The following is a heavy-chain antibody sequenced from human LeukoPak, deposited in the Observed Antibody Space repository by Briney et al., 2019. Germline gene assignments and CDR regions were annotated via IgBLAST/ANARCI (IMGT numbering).Heavy chain of an antibody. CDR2: ISGSGGST. CDR3: AKVDWGGGNSGDDY. V-gene: IGHV3-23*01. D-gene: IGHD4-23*01. CDR1: GFTFSSYA. Sequence: GGSLRLSCAASGFTFSSYAMSWVRQAPGKGLEWVSAISGSGGSTYYADFVKGRFTISRDNSKNTLYLQMNSLRAEDTAVYYCAKVDWGGGNSGDDYWGQGTLVTVSS. J-gene: IGHJ4*02.